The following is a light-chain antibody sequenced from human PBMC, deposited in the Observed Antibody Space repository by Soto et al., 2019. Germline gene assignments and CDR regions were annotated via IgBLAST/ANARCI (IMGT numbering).Light chain of an antibody. J-gene: IGKJ1*01. Sequence: EIVMTQSPATLSVSPGERATLSCRASQSLSSNLAWYQQKPGQAPRLLIYGASTRATGIPARFSGSGSGTEVTLTISSLQSEDFAVYYCQQYDIWPTTFGQGTKVEIK. V-gene: IGKV3-15*01. CDR2: GAS. CDR1: QSLSSN. CDR3: QQYDIWPTT.